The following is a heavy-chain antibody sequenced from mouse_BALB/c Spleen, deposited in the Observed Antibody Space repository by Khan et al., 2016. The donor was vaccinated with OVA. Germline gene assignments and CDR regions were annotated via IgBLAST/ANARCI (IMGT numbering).Heavy chain of an antibody. CDR1: GYTFTSYV. Sequence: EIQLQQSGPELVKPGASVKMSCKASGYTFTSYVMHWVKQKPGQGLEWIGYINPYSDDTKYNEKFKGKATLTSDKSSSTAYMELSSLPSEDSVVYDCVRALYYYGSSYGGFAYWGQGTLVTVSA. CDR2: INPYSDDT. CDR3: VRALYYYGSSYGGFAY. D-gene: IGHD1-1*01. V-gene: IGHV1S136*01. J-gene: IGHJ3*01.